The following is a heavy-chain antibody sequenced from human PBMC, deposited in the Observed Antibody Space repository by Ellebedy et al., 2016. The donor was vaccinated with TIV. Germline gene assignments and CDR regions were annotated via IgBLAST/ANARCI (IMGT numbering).Heavy chain of an antibody. Sequence: GESLKISCAASGFTFSSSAMSWVRQAPGKGLEWVSTIYIAGTTYYADSVKGRFTISRDKSKNTMYLQMNSLRAEDTAVYYCAGHGDRAMTHWGQGTLVTVSS. D-gene: IGHD5-18*01. CDR2: IYIAGTT. CDR1: GFTFSSSA. V-gene: IGHV3-66*04. J-gene: IGHJ4*02. CDR3: AGHGDRAMTH.